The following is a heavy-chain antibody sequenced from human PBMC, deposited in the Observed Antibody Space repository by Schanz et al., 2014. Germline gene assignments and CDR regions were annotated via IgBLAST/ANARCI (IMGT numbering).Heavy chain of an antibody. V-gene: IGHV3-74*01. CDR1: GFTFSNYW. D-gene: IGHD5-12*01. CDR3: ARKVVATIGGYYDN. Sequence: EVQLVESGGGLVQPGGSLRLSCAASGFTFSNYWMHWVRQAPGKGLVWVSRINGDGSRTAYADSVKGRFTISRDNFKGALYLQMSSLRAEDTAVYYCARKVVATIGGYYDNWGQGTLVIVSS. CDR2: INGDGSRT. J-gene: IGHJ4*02.